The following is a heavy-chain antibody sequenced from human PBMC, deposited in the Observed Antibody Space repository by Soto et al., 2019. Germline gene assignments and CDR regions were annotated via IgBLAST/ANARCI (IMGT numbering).Heavy chain of an antibody. Sequence: GGSLRLSCAASGFTFSSYSMNWVRQAPGKGLEWVSYISSSSSTIYYADSVKGRLTISRDNAKNSLYLQMNSLRAEDTAVYYCARARGGDCYRICHAFDIWGQGTMVTVSS. D-gene: IGHD2-21*01. CDR2: ISSSSSTI. J-gene: IGHJ3*02. CDR3: ARARGGDCYRICHAFDI. CDR1: GFTFSSYS. V-gene: IGHV3-48*01.